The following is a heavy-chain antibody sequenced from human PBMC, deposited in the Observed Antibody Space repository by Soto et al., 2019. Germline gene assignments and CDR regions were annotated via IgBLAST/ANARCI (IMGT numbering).Heavy chain of an antibody. Sequence: GGSLRLSCAASGFTFSSYAMSWVRQAPGKGLEWVSAISGSGGSTYYADSVKGRLTISRDNSKNTLYLQMNSLRAEDTAVYYCAKTAVGCDSSGYYQAEKKYYFDNWGQGTLVTVSS. J-gene: IGHJ4*02. V-gene: IGHV3-23*01. D-gene: IGHD3-22*01. CDR2: ISGSGGST. CDR3: AKTAVGCDSSGYYQAEKKYYFDN. CDR1: GFTFSSYA.